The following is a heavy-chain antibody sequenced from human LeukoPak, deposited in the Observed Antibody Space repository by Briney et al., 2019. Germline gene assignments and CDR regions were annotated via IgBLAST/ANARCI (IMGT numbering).Heavy chain of an antibody. Sequence: GASVKVSCKASGYTFTSYGISWVQQAPGQGLEWMGWISAYNGNTNYAQKLQGRVTMTTDTSTSTAYMELRSLRSDDTAVYYCARDPSSGWYISWFDPWGQGTLVTVSS. CDR1: GYTFTSYG. J-gene: IGHJ5*02. V-gene: IGHV1-18*01. D-gene: IGHD6-19*01. CDR3: ARDPSSGWYISWFDP. CDR2: ISAYNGNT.